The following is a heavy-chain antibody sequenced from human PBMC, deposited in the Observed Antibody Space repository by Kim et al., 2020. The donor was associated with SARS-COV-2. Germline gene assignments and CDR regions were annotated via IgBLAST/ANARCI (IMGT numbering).Heavy chain of an antibody. CDR1: GFTFSSYG. CDR2: ICYDGSNK. D-gene: IGHD3-9*01. V-gene: IGHV3-33*01. J-gene: IGHJ4*02. CDR3: ARGAELRYFDWLLN. Sequence: GGSLRLSCAASGFTFSSYGMHWVRQAPGKGLEWVAVICYDGSNKYYADSVKGRFTISRDNSKNTLYLQMNSLRAEDTAVYYCARGAELRYFDWLLNWGQGTLVTVSS.